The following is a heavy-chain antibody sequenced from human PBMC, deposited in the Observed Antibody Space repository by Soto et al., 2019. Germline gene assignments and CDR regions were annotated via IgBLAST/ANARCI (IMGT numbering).Heavy chain of an antibody. CDR2: ISGSGGST. J-gene: IGHJ6*02. CDR3: ALCGYCSGGTGYYYYYYGMDV. D-gene: IGHD2-15*01. V-gene: IGHV3-23*01. Sequence: PGGSLRLSCAASGFTFSSYAMSWVRQAPGKGLEWVSAISGSGGSTYYADSVKGRFTISRDNSKNTLYLQMNSLRAEDTAVYYCALCGYCSGGTGYYYYYYGMDVWGQGTTVTVSS. CDR1: GFTFSSYA.